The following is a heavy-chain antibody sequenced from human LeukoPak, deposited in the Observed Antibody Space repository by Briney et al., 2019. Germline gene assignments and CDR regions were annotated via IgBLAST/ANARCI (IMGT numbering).Heavy chain of an antibody. CDR1: GGSISSYY. CDR3: ARTYYDILTGYPYYYYGMDV. Sequence: PSETLSLTCTVSGGSISSYYWSWIRQPPGKGLEWIGYIYYSGSTNYNPSLKSRVTILVDTSKNQFSLKLSSVTAADTAVYYCARTYYDILTGYPYYYYGMDVWGQGTTVTVSS. J-gene: IGHJ6*02. CDR2: IYYSGST. V-gene: IGHV4-59*08. D-gene: IGHD3-9*01.